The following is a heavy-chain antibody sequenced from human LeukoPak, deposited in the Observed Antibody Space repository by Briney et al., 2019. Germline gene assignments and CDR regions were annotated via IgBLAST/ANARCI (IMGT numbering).Heavy chain of an antibody. CDR1: GFTFSGSG. CDR3: TRACGGDCFDY. J-gene: IGHJ4*02. CDR2: IRSKANSYAT. Sequence: PGGSLRLSCAASGFTFSGSGMHWVRKPSGKGREGVGRIRSKANSYATAYAASVRGRFTISRDDSENTAYLQMNSLKIEDTAVYYCTRACGGDCFDYWGQGTLVTVSP. D-gene: IGHD2-21*01. V-gene: IGHV3-73*01.